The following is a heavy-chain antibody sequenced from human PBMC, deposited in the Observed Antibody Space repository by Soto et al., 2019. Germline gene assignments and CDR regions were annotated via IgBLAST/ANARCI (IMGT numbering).Heavy chain of an antibody. CDR3: ARHFQGSGSYYQAYYYYGMXV. CDR2: IYYSGST. CDR1: GGSISSSSYY. V-gene: IGHV4-39*01. J-gene: IGHJ6*02. Sequence: SETLSLTGTVSGGSISSSSYYWGWIRQPPGKGLEWIGSIYYSGSTYYNPSLKSRVTISVDTSKNQFSLKLSSVTAADTAVYYCARHFQGSGSYYQAYYYYGMXVWGQGTTVTVSS. D-gene: IGHD3-10*01.